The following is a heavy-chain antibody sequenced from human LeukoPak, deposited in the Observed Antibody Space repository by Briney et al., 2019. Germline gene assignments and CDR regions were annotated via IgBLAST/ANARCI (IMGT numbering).Heavy chain of an antibody. CDR2: INHSGST. CDR3: ARGPLVGIAVAGT. Sequence: SETLSLTCAVYGGSFSGYYWSWIRQPPGKGLEWIGEINHSGSTNYNPSLKSRVTISVDTSKNQFSLKLSSVTAADTAVYYCARGPLVGIAVAGTWGQGTLVTVSS. V-gene: IGHV4-34*01. D-gene: IGHD6-19*01. J-gene: IGHJ5*02. CDR1: GGSFSGYY.